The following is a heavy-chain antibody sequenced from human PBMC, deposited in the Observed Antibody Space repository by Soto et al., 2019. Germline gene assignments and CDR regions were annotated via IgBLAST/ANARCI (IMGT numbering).Heavy chain of an antibody. CDR3: AARRYSSSWWAYYYYYGMDV. Sequence: PSETLSLTCAVYGGSLSGYYWSWIRQPPGKGLEWIGEINHSGSTNYNPSLKSRVTISVDTSKNQFSLKLSSVTAADTAVYYCAARRYSSSWWAYYYYYGMDVWGQGTTVTVSS. CDR1: GGSLSGYY. D-gene: IGHD6-13*01. CDR2: INHSGST. V-gene: IGHV4-34*01. J-gene: IGHJ6*02.